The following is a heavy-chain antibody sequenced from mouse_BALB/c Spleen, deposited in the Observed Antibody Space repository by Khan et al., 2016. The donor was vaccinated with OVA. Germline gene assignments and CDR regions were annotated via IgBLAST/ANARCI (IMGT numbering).Heavy chain of an antibody. CDR3: ARTACFSYVMNN. Sequence: QIQLVQSGPELKKPGETVKISCKASGHTFTKYGMNWVKQAPGKGLKWMGWINTYTGDPTYADDFNGRSAFSLETSSSTAYLQINNLKNEDTATYYCARTACFSYVMNNWGQGTSVTVSS. CDR2: INTYTGDP. J-gene: IGHJ4*01. V-gene: IGHV9-3-1*01. CDR1: GHTFTKYG.